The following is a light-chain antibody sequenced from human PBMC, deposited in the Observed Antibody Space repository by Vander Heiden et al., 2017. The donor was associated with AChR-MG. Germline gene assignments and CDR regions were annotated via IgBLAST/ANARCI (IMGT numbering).Light chain of an antibody. CDR3: HVWDSDSDHVI. V-gene: IGLV3-21*02. J-gene: IGLJ2*01. CDR1: HLGSKS. Sequence: SYVLTKPSSVSVAPGQTARISCGGDHLGSKSVQWYQQKPGQAPLLVVFDDSDRPSEIPDRFSGSNSADTATLAISRVEAGDEADYYCHVWDSDSDHVIFGGGTKLTVL. CDR2: DDS.